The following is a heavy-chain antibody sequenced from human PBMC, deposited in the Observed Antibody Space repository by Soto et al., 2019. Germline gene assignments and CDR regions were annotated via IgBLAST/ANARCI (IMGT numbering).Heavy chain of an antibody. Sequence: LRLSCAASGFTFSSYAMSWVRQSPGKGLEWVSAISGSGGSTYYADSVKGRFTISRDNSKNTLYLQMNSLRAEDTAVYYCAKAGKSTGTDYYYYMDVWGKGTTVTVSS. CDR1: GFTFSSYA. D-gene: IGHD1-1*01. CDR2: ISGSGGST. V-gene: IGHV3-23*01. J-gene: IGHJ6*03. CDR3: AKAGKSTGTDYYYYMDV.